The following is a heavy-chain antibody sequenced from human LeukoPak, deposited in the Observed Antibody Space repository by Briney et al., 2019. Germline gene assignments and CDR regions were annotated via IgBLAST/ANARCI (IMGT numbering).Heavy chain of an antibody. J-gene: IGHJ6*02. CDR2: SNPNSGGT. V-gene: IGHV1-2*06. CDR3: ASVLGASSDYYGMDV. CDR1: GYTFTGYY. Sequence: ASVKVSCKASGYTFTGYYMHWVRQAPGQGVEWMGRSNPNSGGTNYTQKFQGRVTMTRDTSISTAYMELSRLRSDDTAVYYCASVLGASSDYYGMDVWGQGTTVTVSS. D-gene: IGHD1-26*01.